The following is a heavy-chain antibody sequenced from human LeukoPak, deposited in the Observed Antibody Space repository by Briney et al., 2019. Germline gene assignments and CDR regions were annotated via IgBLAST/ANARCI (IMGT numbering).Heavy chain of an antibody. J-gene: IGHJ4*02. Sequence: ASVKVSCKASGGTFSSYAISWVRQAPGQGLEWMGWISAYNGNTNCAQKLQGRVTMTTDTSTSTDYMELRSLRSDDTAVYYCAREGNYDILTGYYFTDYWGQGTLVTVSS. CDR2: ISAYNGNT. CDR3: AREGNYDILTGYYFTDY. V-gene: IGHV1-18*01. CDR1: GGTFSSYA. D-gene: IGHD3-9*01.